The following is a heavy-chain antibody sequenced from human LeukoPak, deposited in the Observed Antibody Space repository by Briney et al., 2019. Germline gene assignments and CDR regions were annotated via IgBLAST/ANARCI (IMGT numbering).Heavy chain of an antibody. CDR2: IYYSGST. CDR3: ARQSYSSSWYLQDYFDY. Sequence: PSETLSLTCTVSGGSISSSSYYWGWIRQPPGKGLEWIGSIYYSGSTYCNPSLKSRVTISVDTSKNQFSLKLSSVTAADTAVYYCARQSYSSSWYLQDYFDYWGQGTLVTVSS. CDR1: GGSISSSSYY. V-gene: IGHV4-39*01. J-gene: IGHJ4*02. D-gene: IGHD6-13*01.